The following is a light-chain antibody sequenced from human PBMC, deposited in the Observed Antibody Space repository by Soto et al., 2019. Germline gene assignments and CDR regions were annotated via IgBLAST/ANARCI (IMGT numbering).Light chain of an antibody. J-gene: IGKJ1*01. V-gene: IGKV1-5*03. Sequence: DIQMTQSPSTLSASVGDRVTITCRASQSISSWLAWYQQKPGKAPKLLIYKASSLESGVPSRFSGSGSGTEFTLTISSLQPDDFATYYCQHLGTFGQGTKV. CDR2: KAS. CDR3: QHLGT. CDR1: QSISSW.